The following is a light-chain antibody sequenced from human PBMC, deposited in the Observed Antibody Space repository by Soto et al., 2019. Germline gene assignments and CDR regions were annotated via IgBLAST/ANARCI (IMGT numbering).Light chain of an antibody. Sequence: EIVMTQSPVTLSVSPGERATLSCRASQSVDGKLAWYQQKPGQAPRLLIYGASTRATGIPARFRGSGSGTEFTLTISSLQSEDFAVYYCQQYVNRPPLTFGGGTKVEIK. CDR1: QSVDGK. V-gene: IGKV3-15*01. J-gene: IGKJ4*01. CDR2: GAS. CDR3: QQYVNRPPLT.